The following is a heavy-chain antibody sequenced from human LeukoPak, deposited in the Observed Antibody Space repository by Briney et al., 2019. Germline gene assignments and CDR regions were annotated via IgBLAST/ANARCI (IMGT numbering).Heavy chain of an antibody. J-gene: IGHJ4*02. D-gene: IGHD1-26*01. CDR1: GFTFSNYA. CDR3: AKTTVGGSQGYYFDY. V-gene: IGHV3-23*01. Sequence: GGSLRLSCAASGFTFSNYAMSWVRQAPGKGLEWVSAIVGSGDTTYYADSVKGRFTISRDDSKITLFLQMNSLRAEDTAVYYCAKTTVGGSQGYYFDYWGQGTPVTVSS. CDR2: IVGSGDTT.